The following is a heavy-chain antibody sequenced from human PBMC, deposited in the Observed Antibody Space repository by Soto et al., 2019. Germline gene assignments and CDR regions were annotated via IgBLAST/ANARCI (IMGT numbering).Heavy chain of an antibody. V-gene: IGHV3-21*01. CDR3: ARDRLARGIPVAGRIDY. CDR2: ISSTGALM. CDR1: GFIFSQYS. J-gene: IGHJ4*02. Sequence: GGSLRLSCAASGFIFSQYSMNWVRQAPGMGLEWVSSISSTGALMYYADSVKGRFTISRDDADNSLYLQMNSLRVEDTAVYYCARDRLARGIPVAGRIDYWGQGALVTVSS. D-gene: IGHD6-19*01.